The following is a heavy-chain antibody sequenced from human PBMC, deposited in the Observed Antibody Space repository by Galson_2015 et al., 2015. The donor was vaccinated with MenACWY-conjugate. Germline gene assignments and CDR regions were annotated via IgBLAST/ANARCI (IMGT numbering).Heavy chain of an antibody. J-gene: IGHJ6*04. CDR3: ARGWGSSVRLDV. D-gene: IGHD3-16*01. CDR1: GFTFSDYY. CDR2: ISSSSSYT. Sequence: SLRLSCAASGFTFSDYYMSWIRQAPGKGLEWVSYISSSSSYTNYADSVKGRFTISRDNAKNSLYLQMNSLRAEDTAVYYCARGWGSSVRLDVWGKGTTVTVSS. V-gene: IGHV3-11*06.